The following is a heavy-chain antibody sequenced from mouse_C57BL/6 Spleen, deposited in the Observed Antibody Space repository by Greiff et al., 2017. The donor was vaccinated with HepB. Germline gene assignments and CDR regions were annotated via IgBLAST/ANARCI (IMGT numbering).Heavy chain of an antibody. Sequence: QVQLQQPGAELVKPGASVKMSCTASGYTFTGYWITWVKQRPGQGLEWIGDIYPGSGSTNYNEKFKGKATITVDTSSSTAYMQLSSLTSEDAAVYYCAKCGCGSGSYWYFDVWGTGTTVTVAS. CDR1: GYTFTGYW. D-gene: IGHD1-1*01. CDR3: AKCGCGSGSYWYFDV. J-gene: IGHJ1*03. V-gene: IGHV1-55*01. CDR2: IYPGSGST.